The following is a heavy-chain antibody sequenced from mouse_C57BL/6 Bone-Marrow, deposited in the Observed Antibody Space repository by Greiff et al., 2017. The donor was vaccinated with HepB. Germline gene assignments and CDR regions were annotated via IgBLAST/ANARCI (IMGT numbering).Heavy chain of an antibody. CDR1: GFTFSSYT. Sequence: EVKLVESGGGLVKPGGSLKLSCAASGFTFSSYTMSWVRQTPAKRLEWVATISGGGGNTYYPDRVKGRFTISRDNAKNTLYLQMSSLRSEDTALYYCARRGLRRGGMDYWGQGTSVTVSS. V-gene: IGHV5-9*01. CDR2: ISGGGGNT. CDR3: ARRGLRRGGMDY. J-gene: IGHJ4*01.